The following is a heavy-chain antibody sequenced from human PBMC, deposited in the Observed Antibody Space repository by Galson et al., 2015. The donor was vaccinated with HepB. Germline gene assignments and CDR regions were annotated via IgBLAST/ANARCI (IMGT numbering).Heavy chain of an antibody. CDR3: ARATSGGYCSRTSCYYFDY. CDR2: IYSGGYR. CDR1: GFTVITNY. D-gene: IGHD2-2*01. J-gene: IGHJ4*02. V-gene: IGHV3-53*01. Sequence: SLRLSCAASGFTVITNYMSWVRQAPGKGLEWVSIIYSGGYRSYADSVKGRFTISRDNSKSKVYLQMNSLRAEDTAVYYCARATSGGYCSRTSCYYFDYWGQGALVTVSS.